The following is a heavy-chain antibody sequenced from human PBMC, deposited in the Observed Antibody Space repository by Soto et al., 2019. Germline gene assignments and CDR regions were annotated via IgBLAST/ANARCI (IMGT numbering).Heavy chain of an antibody. CDR3: AKDLRVARAYYFDY. D-gene: IGHD2-15*01. V-gene: IGHV3-23*01. CDR2: ISGSGGTT. Sequence: GGSLRLSCAASGFTFIYYSMNWVRQAPGKGLEWVSAISGSGGTTYYGDSVKGRFTISKDSSKNTLYLQMNSLRAEDTALYYCAKDLRVARAYYFDYWGQGALVTVSS. J-gene: IGHJ4*02. CDR1: GFTFIYYS.